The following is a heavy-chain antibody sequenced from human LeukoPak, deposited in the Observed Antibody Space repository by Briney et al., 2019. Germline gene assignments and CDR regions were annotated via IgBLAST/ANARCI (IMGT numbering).Heavy chain of an antibody. CDR2: ISDSGGST. Sequence: PGGSLRLSCAASGFTFGDSYMNWIRQAPGKGLEWVSSISDSGGSTYYTDSVKGRFTISRDNSKNTLYLQMNSLRAEDTAVYYCAKSPYGAGDIFDFWGQGTLVTVSS. D-gene: IGHD2-15*01. CDR3: AKSPYGAGDIFDF. J-gene: IGHJ4*02. V-gene: IGHV3-23*01. CDR1: GFTFGDSY.